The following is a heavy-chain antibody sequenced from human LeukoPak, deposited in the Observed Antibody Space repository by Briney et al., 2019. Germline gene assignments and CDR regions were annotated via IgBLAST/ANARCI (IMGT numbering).Heavy chain of an antibody. D-gene: IGHD2-21*02. V-gene: IGHV4-39*01. CDR2: IYYRGST. CDR3: AKTVWSRLAAGLDS. CDR1: GGSISGSSYY. J-gene: IGHJ4*02. Sequence: PSETLSLTCSVSGGSISGSSYYWGWIRQPPGKGLEWTGNIYYRGSTYYNPSLKSRVIMSIDTSKNQFSLKVNSVTATDTAVYYCAKTVWSRLAAGLDSWGQGTLVTVSS.